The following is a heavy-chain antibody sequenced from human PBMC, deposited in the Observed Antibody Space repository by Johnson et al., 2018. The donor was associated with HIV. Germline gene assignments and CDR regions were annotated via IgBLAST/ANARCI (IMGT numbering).Heavy chain of an antibody. Sequence: QVQLVESGGDVVQPGRSLRLSCAASGFTFSSYGMHWVRQAPGKGLEWVAFIRYDGSNKYYADSVTGRYTISRDNSKNTLYWQMNSLRAEDTAVYYCARLPSGYSRDGFNIWGQGTMVTVSS. J-gene: IGHJ3*02. V-gene: IGHV3-33*08. D-gene: IGHD5-18*01. CDR1: GFTFSSYG. CDR3: ARLPSGYSRDGFNI. CDR2: IRYDGSNK.